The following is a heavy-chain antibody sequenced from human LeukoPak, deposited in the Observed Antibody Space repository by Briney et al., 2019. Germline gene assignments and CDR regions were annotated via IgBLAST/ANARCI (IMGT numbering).Heavy chain of an antibody. CDR2: ISGSGDNS. CDR1: GFTFSNYA. D-gene: IGHD6-6*01. CDR3: AKDLSRSSGRWFDP. V-gene: IGHV3-23*01. Sequence: PGGSLRLSCAASGFTFSNYALSWVRQAPGNGLEWVSVISGSGDNSYYADSVKGRFTISRDNSKSTLFLQMHSLRAEDTAVYYCAKDLSRSSGRWFDPWGQGTLVTVSS. J-gene: IGHJ5*02.